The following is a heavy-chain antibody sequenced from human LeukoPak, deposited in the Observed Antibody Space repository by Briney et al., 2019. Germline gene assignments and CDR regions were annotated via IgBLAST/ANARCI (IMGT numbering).Heavy chain of an antibody. D-gene: IGHD2-2*01. Sequence: GASVKVSCKASGYTFTSCALNWVGKPPGQGFDWRDWINTNTGNPTYAQGFTGRFVFSLDTSVSTAYLQISSLKAEDTAVYYCARQGPGYCGSTSCYGVDYWGQGTLVTISS. V-gene: IGHV7-4-1*02. J-gene: IGHJ4*02. CDR1: GYTFTSCA. CDR3: ARQGPGYCGSTSCYGVDY. CDR2: INTNTGNP.